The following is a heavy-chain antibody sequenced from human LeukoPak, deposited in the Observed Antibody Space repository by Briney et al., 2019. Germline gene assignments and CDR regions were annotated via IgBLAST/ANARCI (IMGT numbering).Heavy chain of an antibody. CDR1: GFTFRDYN. D-gene: IGHD3-10*01. CDR3: ARGTGSGSYPFVY. V-gene: IGHV3-69-1*01. J-gene: IGHJ4*02. Sequence: GGALRLSCAASGFTFRDYNMNWVRQAPGKGLEWISHISSDSAVYYADSVKGRFTISRDNAQTSLYLQMNSLRYEDTAVYFCARGTGSGSYPFVYWGQGTLVTVSS. CDR2: ISSDSAV.